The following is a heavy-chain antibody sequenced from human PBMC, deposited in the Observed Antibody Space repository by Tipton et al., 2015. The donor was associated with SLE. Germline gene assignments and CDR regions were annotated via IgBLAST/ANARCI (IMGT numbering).Heavy chain of an antibody. Sequence: SLRLSCAASGFTVSSNYMSWVRQAPGKGLEWVSVIYSGGSTYYADSVKGRFTISRHNSKNTLYLQMNSLRAEDTAVYYCARAVTAMVNYFDYWGQGTLVTVSS. D-gene: IGHD5-18*01. CDR1: GFTVSSNY. V-gene: IGHV3-53*04. J-gene: IGHJ4*02. CDR2: IYSGGST. CDR3: ARAVTAMVNYFDY.